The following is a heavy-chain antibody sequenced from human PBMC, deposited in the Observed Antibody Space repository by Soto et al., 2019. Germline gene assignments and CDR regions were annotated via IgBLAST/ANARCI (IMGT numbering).Heavy chain of an antibody. D-gene: IGHD1-26*01. CDR1: GGSISNSNW. CDR2: IYHSGST. V-gene: IGHV4-4*02. CDR3: AHRPIVGAAI. Sequence: SETLSLTCGVFGGSISNSNWWTWVRQPPGKGPEWIGEIYHSGSTNYNSSLMSRVTISLDKPNNQFSLKLTSVTAADTAVYYCAHRPIVGAAIWGQGTLVTVSS. J-gene: IGHJ4*02.